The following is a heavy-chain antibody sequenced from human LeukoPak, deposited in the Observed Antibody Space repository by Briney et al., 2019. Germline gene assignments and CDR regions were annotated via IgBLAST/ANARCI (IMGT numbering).Heavy chain of an antibody. D-gene: IGHD5-24*01. CDR2: IWYDGSNK. CDR1: GFTFSSYG. J-gene: IGHJ4*02. CDR3: AKDRDGYNPGYFDY. V-gene: IGHV3-33*06. Sequence: PGRSQRLSCAASGFTFSSYGMHWVRQAPGKGLEWVAVIWYDGSNKYYADSVKGRFTISRDNSKNTLYLQMNSLRAEDTAVYYCAKDRDGYNPGYFDYWGQGTLVTVSS.